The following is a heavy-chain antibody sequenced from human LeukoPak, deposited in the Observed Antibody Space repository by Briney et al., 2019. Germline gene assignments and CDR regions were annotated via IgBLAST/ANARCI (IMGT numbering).Heavy chain of an antibody. CDR3: AKGKCSSNSCYVFDY. V-gene: IGHV3-30*02. CDR1: GFTFSVYG. J-gene: IGHJ4*02. CDR2: TRYDGTDK. Sequence: PGGSLRLSCAAPGFTFSVYGMHWVRQAPGKGLEWVAFTRYDGTDKYYADSVRGRFTISRDNSKNTLYLQMNSLRAEDTAVYYCAKGKCSSNSCYVFDYWGQGTLVTVSS. D-gene: IGHD2-2*01.